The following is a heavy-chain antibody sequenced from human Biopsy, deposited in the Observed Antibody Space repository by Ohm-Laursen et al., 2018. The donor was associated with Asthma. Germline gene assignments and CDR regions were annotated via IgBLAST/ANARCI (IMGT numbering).Heavy chain of an antibody. CDR1: GFTVSRDH. Sequence: SLRLSCTASGFTVSRDHMFWVRQAPGKGLEWVSVIYSGETSHTADSVRGRFTISRDYSKNTLYLQMHSLRAEDTAVYYCARTFQFWSPYHAEHYQLWGQGTLVTVSS. CDR2: IYSGETS. CDR3: ARTFQFWSPYHAEHYQL. J-gene: IGHJ1*01. D-gene: IGHD3-3*01. V-gene: IGHV3-53*01.